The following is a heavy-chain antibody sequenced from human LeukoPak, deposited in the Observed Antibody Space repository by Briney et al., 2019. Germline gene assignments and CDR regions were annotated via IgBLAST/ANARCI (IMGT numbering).Heavy chain of an antibody. CDR2: IYSGGST. CDR1: GFTVSSNY. J-gene: IGHJ3*02. V-gene: IGHV3-53*01. Sequence: GGSLRLSCAASGFTVSSNYMSWVRQAPGKGLEWVSVIYSGGSTYYADSVKGRFTISRDNAKNSLYLQMNSLRAEDTAVYYCARVRSYYDSSGYYYVYAFDIWGQGTMVTVSS. CDR3: ARVRSYYDSSGYYYVYAFDI. D-gene: IGHD3-22*01.